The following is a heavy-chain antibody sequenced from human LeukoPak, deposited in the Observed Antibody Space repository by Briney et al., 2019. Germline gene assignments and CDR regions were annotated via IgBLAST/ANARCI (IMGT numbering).Heavy chain of an antibody. CDR3: ARDSGLDIVASY. D-gene: IGHD5-12*01. CDR1: GFTVSSNY. Sequence: HPGGSLRLSCAASGFTVSSNYMSWVRQAQGQGLEWVSVIYSGGSTYYADSVKGRFTIFRYNSKNTLYLQMNSLRAEGTAVYYCARDSGLDIVASYWGQGTLVTVS. CDR2: IYSGGST. V-gene: IGHV3-53*04. J-gene: IGHJ4*02.